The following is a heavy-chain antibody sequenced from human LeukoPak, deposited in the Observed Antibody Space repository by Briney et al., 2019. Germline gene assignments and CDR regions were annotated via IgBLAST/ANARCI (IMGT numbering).Heavy chain of an antibody. D-gene: IGHD1-26*01. Sequence: SETRSLTCTVSGGSISSYYWSWIRQPPGKGLDWIGYIYTSGSTNYNPSLKSRVTISVDTSKNQFSLRLSSVTAADTAVYYCARDGCPTTKSGCVGNWFDPWGQGTLVTVSS. CDR1: GGSISSYY. V-gene: IGHV4-59*01. J-gene: IGHJ5*02. CDR2: IYTSGST. CDR3: ARDGCPTTKSGCVGNWFDP.